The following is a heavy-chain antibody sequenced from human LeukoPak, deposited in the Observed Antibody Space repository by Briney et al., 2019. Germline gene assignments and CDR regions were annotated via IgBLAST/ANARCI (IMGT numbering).Heavy chain of an antibody. D-gene: IGHD5-18*01. Sequence: SEILSLTCTVSGGPISSYYWSWIRQPPGKGLEWIGCFYYSGGTYYNPSLKSRVTISVDTSKNQFSLKLSSVTAADTAVYYCARHGYSSLYYWGQGTLVTVSS. CDR2: FYYSGGT. CDR3: ARHGYSSLYY. J-gene: IGHJ4*02. CDR1: GGPISSYY. V-gene: IGHV4-59*08.